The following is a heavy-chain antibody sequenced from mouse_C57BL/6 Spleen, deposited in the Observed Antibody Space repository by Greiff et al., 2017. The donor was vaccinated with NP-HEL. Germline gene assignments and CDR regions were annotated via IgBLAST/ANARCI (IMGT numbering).Heavy chain of an antibody. V-gene: IGHV5-12*01. CDR2: ISNGGGST. J-gene: IGHJ2*01. CDR3: ARPSSHYYGSSYYFCY. Sequence: EVMLVESGGGLVQPGGSLKLSCAASGFTFSDYYMYWVRQTQEKRLEWVAYISNGGGSTYYPDTVKGRFTISRDNAKNTLYLQMSRQKSEDTSMYYCARPSSHYYGSSYYFCYWGQSTTLTVSS. D-gene: IGHD1-1*01. CDR1: GFTFSDYY.